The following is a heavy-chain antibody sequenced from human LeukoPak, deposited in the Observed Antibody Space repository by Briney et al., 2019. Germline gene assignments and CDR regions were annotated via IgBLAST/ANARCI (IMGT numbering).Heavy chain of an antibody. D-gene: IGHD6-13*01. Sequence: GGSLRLSCAASGFTFSSYAMSWVRQAPGKGLEWVSAISGSGGSTYYADSVKGRFTISRDNSKNTLYLQMKSLRVEDTAVYYCAKEAEYDSSSWYEPGWFDPWGQGTLVTVSS. CDR1: GFTFSSYA. V-gene: IGHV3-23*01. J-gene: IGHJ5*02. CDR2: ISGSGGST. CDR3: AKEAEYDSSSWYEPGWFDP.